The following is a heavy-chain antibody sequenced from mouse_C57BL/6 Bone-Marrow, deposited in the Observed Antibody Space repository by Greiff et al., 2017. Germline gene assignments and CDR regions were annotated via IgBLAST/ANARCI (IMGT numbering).Heavy chain of an antibody. CDR2: IRLKSDNYAT. Sequence: EVKVEESGGGLVQPGGSMKLSCVASGFTFSNYWMNWVRQSPEKGPEWVAQIRLKSDNYATHYAESVKGRFTISRDDSKSSVYLQMNNLRAEDTGIYYCTPITTEAYWGQGTLVTVSA. J-gene: IGHJ3*01. CDR3: TPITTEAY. D-gene: IGHD1-2*01. V-gene: IGHV6-3*01. CDR1: GFTFSNYW.